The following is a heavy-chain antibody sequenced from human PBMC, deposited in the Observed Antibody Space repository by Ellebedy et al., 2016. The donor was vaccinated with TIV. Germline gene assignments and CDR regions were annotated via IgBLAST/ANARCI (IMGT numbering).Heavy chain of an antibody. Sequence: AASVKVSCKASGYTFTSYAMNWVRQAPGQGLEWMGWINTNTGNPTYAQGFTGRFVFSLDTSVSTAYPQISSLKAEDTAVYYCARGAAAGFFWYFDLWGRGTLVTVSS. J-gene: IGHJ2*01. CDR3: ARGAAAGFFWYFDL. D-gene: IGHD6-13*01. V-gene: IGHV7-4-1*02. CDR1: GYTFTSYA. CDR2: INTNTGNP.